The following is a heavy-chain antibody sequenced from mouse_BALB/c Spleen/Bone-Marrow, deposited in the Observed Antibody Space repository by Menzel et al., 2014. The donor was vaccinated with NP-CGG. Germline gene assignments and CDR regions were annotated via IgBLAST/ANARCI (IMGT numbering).Heavy chain of an antibody. V-gene: IGHV14-3*02. D-gene: IGHD2-4*01. CDR1: GFNIKDTY. CDR2: IDPANGNT. CDR3: SLYYDYNVGY. J-gene: IGHJ2*01. Sequence: VHVKQSGAELVKPGASVKLSCTASGFNIKDTYMHWVKQRPEQGLEWIGRIDPANGNTKYDPKFQGKATITADTSSNTAYLQLSSLTSEDTAVYYCSLYYDYNVGYWGQGTTLTGSS.